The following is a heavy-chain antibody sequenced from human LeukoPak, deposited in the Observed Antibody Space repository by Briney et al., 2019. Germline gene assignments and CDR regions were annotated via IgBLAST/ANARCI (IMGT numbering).Heavy chain of an antibody. J-gene: IGHJ4*02. CDR1: GYSFTSYW. CDR3: ARRYCSTTSCYGLDY. Sequence: GASLKISCKGSGYSFTSYWIGWVRQMPGKGLEWMGIIYPDDSDTRYSPSFQGQVTISADKSISTAYLQWSSLKASDTAMYYCARRYCSTTSCYGLDYWGQGTLVTVSS. CDR2: IYPDDSDT. D-gene: IGHD2-2*01. V-gene: IGHV5-51*01.